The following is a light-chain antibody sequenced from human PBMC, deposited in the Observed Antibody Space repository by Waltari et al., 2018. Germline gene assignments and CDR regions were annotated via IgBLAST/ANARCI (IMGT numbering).Light chain of an antibody. Sequence: QSVLTQPPSVSGTPGQSVTISCTGGSSNIGAGYDVHWYQQLRGAAPKVVIFGRCTRATGVTARFSASKSGTSASLAITGLQADDEADYYCQSYDNSLSSWVFGGGTKLTVL. CDR2: GRC. CDR1: SSNIGAGYD. V-gene: IGLV1-40*01. J-gene: IGLJ3*02. CDR3: QSYDNSLSSWV.